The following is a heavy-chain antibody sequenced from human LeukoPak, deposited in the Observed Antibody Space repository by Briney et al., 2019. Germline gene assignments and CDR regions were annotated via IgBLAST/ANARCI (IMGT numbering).Heavy chain of an antibody. Sequence: TGGSLRLSCAASGFTFRDAWMTWVRQAPGKGLEWVGRIRSKTDGGTTDYAVSVQGRFTISRDDSKNTLYLQMSSLKTEDTAVYYCAKHIYGVVSIQQWGQGTLVTVSS. J-gene: IGHJ1*01. D-gene: IGHD3-3*01. CDR1: GFTFRDAW. V-gene: IGHV3-15*01. CDR2: IRSKTDGGTT. CDR3: AKHIYGVVSIQQ.